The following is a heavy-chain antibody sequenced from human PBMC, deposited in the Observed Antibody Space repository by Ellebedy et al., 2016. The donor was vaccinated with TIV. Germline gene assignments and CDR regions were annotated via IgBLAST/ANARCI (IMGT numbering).Heavy chain of an antibody. Sequence: ASVKVSCKASGYTFTSYYMHWVRQAPGQGLEWMGIINPSGGSTSYAQKFQGRVTMTEDTSTDTAYMELSSLRSEDTAVYYCASGITIFGVVIWGQGTLVTVSS. CDR2: INPSGGST. J-gene: IGHJ4*02. CDR3: ASGITIFGVVI. CDR1: GYTFTSYY. D-gene: IGHD3-3*01. V-gene: IGHV1-46*01.